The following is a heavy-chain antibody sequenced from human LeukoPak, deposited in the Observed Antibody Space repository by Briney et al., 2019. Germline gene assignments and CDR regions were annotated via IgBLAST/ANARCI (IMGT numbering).Heavy chain of an antibody. V-gene: IGHV3-30*03. CDR1: GFTFSSFG. J-gene: IGHJ6*02. CDR2: VSYDGENK. Sequence: GGSLRLSCAASGFTFSSFGMHWVRQAPGKGLEWVAVVSYDGENKYYADSVKGRFTISRDNSKNTVHLQMNSLRPGDTAVYYCVLGSYSSSYYYYYYGMDVWGQGTTVTVSS. CDR3: VLGSYSSSYYYYYYGMDV. D-gene: IGHD6-6*01.